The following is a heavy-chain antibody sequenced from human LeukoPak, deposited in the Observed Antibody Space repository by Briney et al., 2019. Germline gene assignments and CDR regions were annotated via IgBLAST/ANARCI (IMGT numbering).Heavy chain of an antibody. CDR2: IYTSGST. Sequence: SETLSLTCTVSGGSISSYYWSWIRQPPGKGLEWIGYIYTSGSTNYNPSLKSRVTISVDTSKNQFSLKLSSVTAADTAVYYCARHIGGGIEDMDVWGRGTKVTVSS. V-gene: IGHV4-4*09. D-gene: IGHD3-16*02. CDR1: GGSISSYY. CDR3: ARHIGGGIEDMDV. J-gene: IGHJ6*03.